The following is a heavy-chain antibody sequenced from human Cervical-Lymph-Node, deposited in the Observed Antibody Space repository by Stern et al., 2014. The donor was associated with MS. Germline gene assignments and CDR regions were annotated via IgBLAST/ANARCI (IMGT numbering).Heavy chain of an antibody. CDR2: ISYDGSNK. CDR3: AREVPSLVAVAGTLNYYYGMDV. V-gene: IGHV3-30*04. J-gene: IGHJ6*02. Sequence: VQLVESGGGVVQPGRSLRLSCAASGFTFSSYAMHWVRQAPGKGLEWVAVISYDGSNKYYADSVKGRFTISRDNSKHTLYLQMNSLRAEDTAVYYCAREVPSLVAVAGTLNYYYGMDVWGQGTTVTVSS. CDR1: GFTFSSYA. D-gene: IGHD6-19*01.